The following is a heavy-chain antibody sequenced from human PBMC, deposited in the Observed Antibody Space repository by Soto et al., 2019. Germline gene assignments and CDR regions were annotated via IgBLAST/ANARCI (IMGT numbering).Heavy chain of an antibody. CDR2: IYYSGTS. D-gene: IGHD2-21*01. J-gene: IGHJ5*02. CDR3: ARVDMGDKFDP. Sequence: PSETLSLTFNVSGDSISSYYCSWVRQPPGKGLEWIGYIYYSGTSNYNPSLKSRVTISADTSKNQFSLKLSSVTAADTAVHYCARVDMGDKFDPWGQGTLVTVSS. V-gene: IGHV4-59*01. CDR1: GDSISSYY.